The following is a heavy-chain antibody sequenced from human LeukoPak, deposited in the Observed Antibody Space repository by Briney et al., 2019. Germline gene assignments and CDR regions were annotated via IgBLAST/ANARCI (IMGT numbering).Heavy chain of an antibody. CDR3: ARGLTPRRLRFDP. Sequence: PSETLSLTCTVSGGSISSGGYYWSWIRQHPGKGLEWIGYIYYSGSTYYNPSLKSRVTISVDTSKNQFSLKLSSVTAADTAVYYCARGLTPRRLRFDPWGQGTLVTVSS. D-gene: IGHD6-25*01. CDR1: GGSISSGGYY. CDR2: IYYSGST. J-gene: IGHJ5*02. V-gene: IGHV4-31*03.